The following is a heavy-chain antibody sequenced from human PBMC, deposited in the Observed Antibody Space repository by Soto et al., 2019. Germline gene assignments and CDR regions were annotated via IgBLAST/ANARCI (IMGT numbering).Heavy chain of an antibody. CDR1: GFTFSNAW. D-gene: IGHD5-18*01. J-gene: IGHJ4*02. Sequence: GGSLRLSCAASGFTFSNAWMSWVRQAPGKGLEWVGRIKSKTDGGTTDYAAPVKGRFTITRDDSKNTLYQQMNSLNTEDTAVYYCTTVAMDTAMVTFDYWGQGTLVTVSS. CDR3: TTVAMDTAMVTFDY. V-gene: IGHV3-15*01. CDR2: IKSKTDGGTT.